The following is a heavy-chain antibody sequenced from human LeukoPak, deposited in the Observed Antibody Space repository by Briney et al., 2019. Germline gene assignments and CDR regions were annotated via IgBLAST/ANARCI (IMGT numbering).Heavy chain of an antibody. CDR2: ITWNGDKT. Sequence: GGSLRLSCTASGFKFDDYDMSWVRQVPGKGLEWVSGITWNGDKTGYADSVRGRFAISRDNTKKSLYLQMSSLRAEDTALYYCAXDXFCSSSTXXYFEDWFDPWGPGTLVTVSS. CDR3: AXDXFCSSSTXXYFEDWFDP. V-gene: IGHV3-20*04. J-gene: IGHJ5*02. D-gene: IGHD2-2*01. CDR1: GFKFDDYD.